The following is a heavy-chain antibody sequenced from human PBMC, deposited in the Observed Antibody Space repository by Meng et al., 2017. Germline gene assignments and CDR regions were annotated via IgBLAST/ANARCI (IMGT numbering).Heavy chain of an antibody. CDR3: ASSSDPYSSGWYLQVLDY. CDR2: IWYDGSNK. D-gene: IGHD6-19*01. CDR1: GFTFSSYC. Sequence: GESLKISCAASGFTFSSYCMHWVRQAPGKGLEWVAVIWYDGSNKYYADSVKGRFTISRDNSKNTLYLQMNSLRAEDTAVYYCASSSDPYSSGWYLQVLDYWGQGTLVTVSS. J-gene: IGHJ4*02. V-gene: IGHV3-33*01.